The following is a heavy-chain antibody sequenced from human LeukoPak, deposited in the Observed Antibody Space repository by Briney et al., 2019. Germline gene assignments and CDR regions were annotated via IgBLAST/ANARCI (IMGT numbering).Heavy chain of an antibody. Sequence: GGSLRLPCLGSGFAFNSYTMNWVRQAPGKGLEWVSTIGPVSSNIWIADSLKGRFTISRDNPKNSLYLQMNSLRAEDTAVDYCVRDVSRRMGMDVWGQGTTVTVSS. V-gene: IGHV3-21*01. CDR3: VRDVSRRMGMDV. D-gene: IGHD2-15*01. CDR2: IGPVSSNI. J-gene: IGHJ6*02. CDR1: GFAFNSYT.